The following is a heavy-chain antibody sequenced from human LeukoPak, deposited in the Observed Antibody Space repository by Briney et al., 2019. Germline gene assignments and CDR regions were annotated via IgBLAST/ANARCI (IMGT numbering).Heavy chain of an antibody. V-gene: IGHV4-59*01. CDR2: IFYTGST. CDR1: GGSIRSYY. CDR3: VRVRRDSSGYYYFDY. D-gene: IGHD3-22*01. Sequence: PSETLSLTCTVSGGSIRSYYWSWIRQPPGKGLEWIGYIFYTGSTNYNPSLKSRVTISVDTSKNQFSLKLSSVTAADTAVYYCVRVRRDSSGYYYFDYWGQGTLVTVSS. J-gene: IGHJ4*02.